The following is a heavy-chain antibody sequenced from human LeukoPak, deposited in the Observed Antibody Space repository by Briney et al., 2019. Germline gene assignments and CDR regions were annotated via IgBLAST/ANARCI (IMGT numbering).Heavy chain of an antibody. D-gene: IGHD3-3*01. V-gene: IGHV4-34*01. CDR1: GGSFSGYY. J-gene: IGHJ5*02. CDR3: ARARRYYDFWSGPESWFDP. CDR2: INHSGST. Sequence: KPSETLSLTCAVYGGSFSGYYWSWIRQPPGKGLEWIGEINHSGSTNYNPSLKSRVTISVDTSKNQFSLKLSSVTAADTAVYYCARARRYYDFWSGPESWFDPWGQGTLVTVSS.